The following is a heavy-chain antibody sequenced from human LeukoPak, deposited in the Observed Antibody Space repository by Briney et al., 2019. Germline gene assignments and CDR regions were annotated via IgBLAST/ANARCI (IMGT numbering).Heavy chain of an antibody. CDR1: GYTFTSYG. J-gene: IGHJ6*03. Sequence: ASVKVSCKASGYTFTSYGISWVRQAPGQGLEWMGWISAYNGNTNYAQKLQGRVTMTTDTSTSTAYMELRSLRSDDTAVYYCARSQPHITIFGVGHYYYYMDVWGKGTTVTVSS. CDR3: ARSQPHITIFGVGHYYYYMDV. CDR2: ISAYNGNT. D-gene: IGHD3-3*01. V-gene: IGHV1-18*01.